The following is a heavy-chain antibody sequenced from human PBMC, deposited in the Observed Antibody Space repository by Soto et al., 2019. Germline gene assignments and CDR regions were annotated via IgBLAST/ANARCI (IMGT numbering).Heavy chain of an antibody. V-gene: IGHV3-53*02. J-gene: IGHJ5*01. CDR1: GFDVSSHS. CDR2: IHSDGNT. CDR3: ARHVWLES. Sequence: EVQLVETGGGLIQPGGSLRLSCAGSGFDVSSHSMNWVRQAPGKGLEWLSLIHSDGNTKYADSVKGRFTISRDSSENTVYLQMTSLRAEDTAVYYCARHVWLESWGQGTLVTVSS.